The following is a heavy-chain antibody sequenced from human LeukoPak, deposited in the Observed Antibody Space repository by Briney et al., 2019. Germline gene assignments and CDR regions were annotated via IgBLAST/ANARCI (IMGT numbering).Heavy chain of an antibody. Sequence: ASVKVSCKVSGYTFTSYGISWVRQAPGQGLEWMGWISAYNGNTNYAQKLQGRVTMTTDTSTSTAYMELRSLRSDDTAVYYCARVLRGSSSSNPWYYYYYMDVWGKGTTVTVSS. J-gene: IGHJ6*03. V-gene: IGHV1-18*01. D-gene: IGHD6-6*01. CDR3: ARVLRGSSSSNPWYYYYYMDV. CDR1: GYTFTSYG. CDR2: ISAYNGNT.